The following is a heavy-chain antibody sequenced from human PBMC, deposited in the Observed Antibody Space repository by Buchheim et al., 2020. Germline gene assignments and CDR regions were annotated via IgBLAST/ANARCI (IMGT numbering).Heavy chain of an antibody. D-gene: IGHD2-21*02. CDR3: ARVGPHCGGDCHSGYFDY. Sequence: QVQLVQSGAEVKKPGSSLKVSCKAPKNTFNSYGFSWVRQAPGQGLEWMGGIIPIFGTTESAQKFQGRVTISADKSTRIVSMELSGLRSEDTAVYYCARVGPHCGGDCHSGYFDYWDQGAL. J-gene: IGHJ4*02. V-gene: IGHV1-69*06. CDR2: IIPIFGTT. CDR1: KNTFNSYG.